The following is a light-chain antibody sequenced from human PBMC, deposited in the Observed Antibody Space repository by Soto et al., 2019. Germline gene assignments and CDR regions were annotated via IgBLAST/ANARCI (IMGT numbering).Light chain of an antibody. Sequence: DIQMTQSPSTLSASVGDRVTITCRASQSISSWLAWYQQKPGKAPKLLSYKASSLESGVPSRFSGSGSGTEFTLTISSLQPDDLATYYCQQYNSYLYTFGQGTKLEIK. V-gene: IGKV1-5*03. CDR2: KAS. J-gene: IGKJ2*01. CDR1: QSISSW. CDR3: QQYNSYLYT.